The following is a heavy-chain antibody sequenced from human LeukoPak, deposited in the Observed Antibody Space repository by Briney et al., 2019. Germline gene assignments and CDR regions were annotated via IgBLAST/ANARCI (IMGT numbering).Heavy chain of an antibody. D-gene: IGHD6-13*01. V-gene: IGHV4-34*01. J-gene: IGHJ4*02. CDR1: GGSFSGYY. CDR3: ARVPGIAAAGYFDY. Sequence: PSETLSLTCAVYGGSFSGYYWSWIRQPPGKGLEWIGEINHSGSTNYNPSLKSRVTISVDTSKNQFSLKLSSVTAADTAVYYCARVPGIAAAGYFDYWGQGTLVTVSS. CDR2: INHSGST.